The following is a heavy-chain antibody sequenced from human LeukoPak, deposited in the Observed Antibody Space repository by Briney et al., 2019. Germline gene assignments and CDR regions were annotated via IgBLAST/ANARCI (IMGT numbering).Heavy chain of an antibody. CDR2: ISGSGGDT. Sequence: GGSLRLSCAASGFTFRSYAIYWVRQAPGEGLEWVSGISGSGGDTYFADSVKGRFTISRDHSKNTVFLQMDSLRAEDTAVYYCAKTTAGNSSGRYPGWPVDYWGQGTLVTVSS. CDR3: AKTTAGNSSGRYPGWPVDY. CDR1: GFTFRSYA. D-gene: IGHD6-19*01. J-gene: IGHJ4*02. V-gene: IGHV3-23*01.